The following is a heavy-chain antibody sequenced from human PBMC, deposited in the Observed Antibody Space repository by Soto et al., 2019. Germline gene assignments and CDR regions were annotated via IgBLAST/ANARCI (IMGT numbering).Heavy chain of an antibody. Sequence: ASVKVSCKVSGYTLTELSMHWVRQAPGKGLEWMGGFDPEDGETIYAQKFQGRVTMTEDTSTDTAYMELSSLRSEDTAVYYCATDLYSSSWYAWWFDPWGQGTLVTVSS. CDR3: ATDLYSSSWYAWWFDP. CDR2: FDPEDGET. D-gene: IGHD6-13*01. V-gene: IGHV1-24*01. J-gene: IGHJ5*02. CDR1: GYTLTELS.